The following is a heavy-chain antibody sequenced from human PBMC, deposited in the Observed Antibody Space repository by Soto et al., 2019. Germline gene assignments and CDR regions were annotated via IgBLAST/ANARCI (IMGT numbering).Heavy chain of an antibody. D-gene: IGHD6-6*01. J-gene: IGHJ4*02. V-gene: IGHV4-34*01. CDR3: GWGSSSSWFDY. CDR2: INHSGST. CDR1: GGSFSGYY. Sequence: QVQLQQWGAGLLKPSETLSLTCAVYGGSFSGYYWSWIRQPPGKGLGWIGEINHSGSTNYNPSLKSRVTISVDTSKNQFSLKLSSVTAADTAVYYCGWGSSSSWFDYWGQGTLVTVSS.